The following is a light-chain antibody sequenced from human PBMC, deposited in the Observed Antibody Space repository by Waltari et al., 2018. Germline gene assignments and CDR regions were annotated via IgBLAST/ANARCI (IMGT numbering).Light chain of an antibody. CDR3: QQYYSTPWT. V-gene: IGKV4-1*01. Sequence: DIVMTQSPDSLAVSLGERATFNCKSSQTVLYSSKNKNYLSWYQQKPEQPPKLLIYWASTRQSGVPDRFSGSGSGTDFTITISSLQTEDVAVYYCQQYYSTPWTFGQGTKVEI. CDR1: QTVLYSSKNKNY. J-gene: IGKJ1*01. CDR2: WAS.